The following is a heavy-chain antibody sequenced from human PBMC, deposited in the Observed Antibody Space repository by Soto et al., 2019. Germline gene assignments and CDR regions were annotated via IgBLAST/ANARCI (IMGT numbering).Heavy chain of an antibody. Sequence: PGGSLRLSCAASGFTFSSYGMHWVRQAPGKGLEWVAVIWYDGSNKYYADSVKGRFTISRDNSKNTLYLQMNSLRAEDTAVYYCARGVREGNGMDVWGQGTTVTVSS. CDR3: ARGVREGNGMDV. CDR1: GFTFSSYG. J-gene: IGHJ6*02. V-gene: IGHV3-33*01. D-gene: IGHD3-10*01. CDR2: IWYDGSNK.